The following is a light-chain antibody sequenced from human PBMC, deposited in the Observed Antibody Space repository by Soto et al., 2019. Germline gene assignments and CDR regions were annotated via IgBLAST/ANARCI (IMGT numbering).Light chain of an antibody. J-gene: IGLJ1*01. CDR2: ANN. CDR3: QSYDSSLSGSYV. Sequence: QSVLTQPPSVSGAPGQTVTISCTGSSSNIGARVDVHWYQHLPGTAPKLLIYANNIRPSGVPDRFSGSKSGSSASLANSGLQAEDEGDYYCQSYDSSLSGSYVFGTGTKVTVL. CDR1: SSNIGARVD. V-gene: IGLV1-40*01.